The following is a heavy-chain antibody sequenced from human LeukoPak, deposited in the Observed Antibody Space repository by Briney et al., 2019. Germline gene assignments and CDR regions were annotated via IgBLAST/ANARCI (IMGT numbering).Heavy chain of an antibody. CDR1: GGSISSFY. J-gene: IGHJ5*02. V-gene: IGHV4-59*12. Sequence: SETLSLTCTVSGGSISSFYWSWIRQSPGKGLEWIGHIYYSGSTNYNPSLKSRVTISVDTSKTQFSLKLTSVTAADTAVYYCARRVRIAAPFNPWGQGTLVIVSS. CDR3: ARRVRIAAPFNP. D-gene: IGHD6-13*01. CDR2: IYYSGST.